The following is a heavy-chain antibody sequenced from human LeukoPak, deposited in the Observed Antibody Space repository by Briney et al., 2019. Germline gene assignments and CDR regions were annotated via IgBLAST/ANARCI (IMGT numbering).Heavy chain of an antibody. CDR2: INNNGANT. D-gene: IGHD1-26*01. J-gene: IGHJ4*02. Sequence: GGSLRLSCAASGFTFSTYGMSWVRQAPGKGLEWVSGINNNGANTYYADSVKGRFTISRDNSKNTLYLQMNSLRAEDTAVYYCAKIAETSGSYGQGFDYWGQGTLVTVSS. CDR3: AKIAETSGSYGQGFDY. V-gene: IGHV3-23*01. CDR1: GFTFSTYG.